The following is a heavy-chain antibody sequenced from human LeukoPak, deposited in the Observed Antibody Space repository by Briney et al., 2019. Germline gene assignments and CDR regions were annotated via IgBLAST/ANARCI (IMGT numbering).Heavy chain of an antibody. J-gene: IGHJ4*02. D-gene: IGHD1-26*01. CDR2: FSYSGST. CDR3: ARMYSGTSYYLDF. V-gene: IGHV4-59*01. CDR1: GVSISDYH. Sequence: SETLSLTCSVSGVSISDYHWIWIRHPPPKGLEWMGYFSYSGSTRYNPSPTSRVTMSVDTPKNQFSLRLISVAAADTAVYYCARMYSGTSYYLDFWGQGTLVTVSS.